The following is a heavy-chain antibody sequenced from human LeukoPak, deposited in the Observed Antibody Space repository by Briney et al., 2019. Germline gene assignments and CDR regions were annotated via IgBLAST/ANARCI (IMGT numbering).Heavy chain of an antibody. CDR3: ARDSLLSPGTGGSLDY. D-gene: IGHD2-8*02. V-gene: IGHV3-30*04. J-gene: IGHJ4*02. CDR2: ISSDGRDI. Sequence: AGGSLRLSCAASGFTFSNYGLHWVRQAPGGGLEWVSLISSDGRDIQYAHSVKGRFTISRDNSKNTLYLQMNNLRAEDTAVYYCARDSLLSPGTGGSLDYWGQGTLVTVSS. CDR1: GFTFSNYG.